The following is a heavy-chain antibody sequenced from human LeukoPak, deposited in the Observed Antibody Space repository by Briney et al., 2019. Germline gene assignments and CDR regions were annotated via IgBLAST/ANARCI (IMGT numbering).Heavy chain of an antibody. CDR3: ASSYYDFWSGYLPDAFDI. Sequence: SETLSLTCTVSGGSINRSSYYWGRIRQPPGKGLEWIGSIYYSGNTYYNPSLKSRVTISVDTSKNQFSLKLSSVTAADTAVYYCASSYYDFWSGYLPDAFDIWGQGTMVTVSS. V-gene: IGHV4-39*07. D-gene: IGHD3-3*01. CDR1: GGSINRSSYY. CDR2: IYYSGNT. J-gene: IGHJ3*02.